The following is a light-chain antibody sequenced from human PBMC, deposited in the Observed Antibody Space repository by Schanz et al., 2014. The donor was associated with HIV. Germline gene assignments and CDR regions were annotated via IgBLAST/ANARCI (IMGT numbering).Light chain of an antibody. CDR1: QTVISSY. CDR2: GAS. J-gene: IGKJ2*01. CDR3: QQYDNWPT. V-gene: IGKV3-20*01. Sequence: EIVLTQSPGTLSLSPGERATLSCRASQTVISSYLAWYQQKPGQAPRLLIYGASNRATGIPDRFSGSGSGTEFTLTISSLQSEDFAVYYCQQYDNWPTFGQGTKLEIK.